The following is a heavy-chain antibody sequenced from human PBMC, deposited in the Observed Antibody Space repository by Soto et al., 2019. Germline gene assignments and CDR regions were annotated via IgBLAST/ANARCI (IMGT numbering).Heavy chain of an antibody. Sequence: SETLSLTCSVSGGSMRSYYWSWIRQPPGKGLEWIGYIHDSGITDYNPSLKSRATISIDTFRNQISLNLHSVTAADTAVYYCAREYAFTSDDCGQGTVVTVAS. CDR2: IHDSGIT. D-gene: IGHD3-3*01. CDR3: AREYAFTSDD. J-gene: IGHJ4*02. V-gene: IGHV4-59*01. CDR1: GGSMRSYY.